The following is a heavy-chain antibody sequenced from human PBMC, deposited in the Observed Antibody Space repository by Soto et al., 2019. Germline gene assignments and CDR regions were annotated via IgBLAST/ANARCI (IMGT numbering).Heavy chain of an antibody. CDR2: INHSGST. CDR1: GGSFSGYY. CDR3: ARGGTYYYGSGSYFTAFYYYYYGMDV. V-gene: IGHV4-34*01. D-gene: IGHD3-10*01. J-gene: IGHJ6*02. Sequence: SETLSLTCAVYGGSFSGYYWSWIRQPPGKGLEWIGEINHSGSTNYNPSLKSRVTISVDTSKNQFSLKLSSVTAADTAVYYCARGGTYYYGSGSYFTAFYYYYYGMDVWGQGTTVTVSS.